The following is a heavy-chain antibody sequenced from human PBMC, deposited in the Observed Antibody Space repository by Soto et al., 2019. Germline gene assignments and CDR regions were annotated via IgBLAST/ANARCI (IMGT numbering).Heavy chain of an antibody. J-gene: IGHJ4*02. Sequence: PSETLSLTCAVSGGSVSSGDYYWTWIRQPPGKGLEWIGYIYHSGSTYYNPSLKSRVTISVDTSKNQFSLKLSSVTAADTAVYYCARAVRGSYYDYWGQGTLVTVSS. D-gene: IGHD1-26*01. CDR2: IYHSGST. CDR3: ARAVRGSYYDY. CDR1: GGSVSSGDYY. V-gene: IGHV4-30-4*01.